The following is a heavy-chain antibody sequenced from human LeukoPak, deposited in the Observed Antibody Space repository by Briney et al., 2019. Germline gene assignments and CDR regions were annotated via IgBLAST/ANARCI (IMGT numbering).Heavy chain of an antibody. J-gene: IGHJ4*02. CDR3: AKKMASPSFDY. V-gene: IGHV3-23*01. D-gene: IGHD5-24*01. CDR2: ISAGGGST. Sequence: GGSLRLSCAASGFTFSSYTMSWVRQAPGKGLVWVSAISAGGGSTYYADSVKGRLTISRDNSKNTLYLQMNSLRAEDTAVYYCAKKMASPSFDYWGQGTLVTVSS. CDR1: GFTFSSYT.